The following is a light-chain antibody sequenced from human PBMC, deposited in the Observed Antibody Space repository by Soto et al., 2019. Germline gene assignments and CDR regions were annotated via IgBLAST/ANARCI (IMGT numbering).Light chain of an antibody. CDR2: LGS. J-gene: IGKJ5*01. V-gene: IGKV2-28*01. Sequence: DIVMTQSPLSLPVTPGEPASISCRSSQSLLHLNGNNYLDWYLQKPGQSPQLLIYLGSNRASGVPDRFSGSGSGTAFSLKISRVEAEDVGIYYCMQALQNPVTFGQGTRLEIK. CDR3: MQALQNPVT. CDR1: QSLLHLNGNNY.